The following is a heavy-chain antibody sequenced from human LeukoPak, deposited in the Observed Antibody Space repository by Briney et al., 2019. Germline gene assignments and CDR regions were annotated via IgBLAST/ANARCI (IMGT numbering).Heavy chain of an antibody. D-gene: IGHD2-21*01. Sequence: GRSLRLSCAASGFTFSSYAMHWVRQAPGKGLEWVAVISYDGSNKYYADSVKGRFAISRDNSKNTLYLQMNSLRAEDTAVYYCAREIGVLTDYWGQGTLVTVSP. V-gene: IGHV3-30*09. CDR2: ISYDGSNK. CDR1: GFTFSSYA. CDR3: AREIGVLTDY. J-gene: IGHJ4*02.